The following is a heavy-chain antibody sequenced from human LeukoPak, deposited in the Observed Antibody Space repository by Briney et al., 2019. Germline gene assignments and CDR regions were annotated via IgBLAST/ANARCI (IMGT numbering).Heavy chain of an antibody. CDR3: ARDRSGGAAFDI. V-gene: IGHV3-21*01. CDR2: ISSSSSYI. Sequence: GGSLRLSCAASGFTFSSYSMNWVRQAPGKGLEWVSSISSSSSYIYYADSVKGRFTISRDNAKNSLYLQMNSLRAEDTAVYYCARDRSGGAAFDIWGQGTMATVSS. CDR1: GFTFSSYS. J-gene: IGHJ3*02. D-gene: IGHD1-26*01.